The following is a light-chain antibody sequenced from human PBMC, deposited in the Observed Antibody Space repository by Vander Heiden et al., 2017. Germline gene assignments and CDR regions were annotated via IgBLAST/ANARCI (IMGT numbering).Light chain of an antibody. V-gene: IGKV2-28*01. Sequence: DIVITHSPLSLPVTPGEPASISCRSGQSLRHSNGYNYLNWYLQKPGQTPQLLIYLGSNRAAGVPDRFSGSGSGTDFTLKISRVEAEDVGVYYCMQALQTPWTFGQGTKLGIK. CDR2: LGS. J-gene: IGKJ2*02. CDR3: MQALQTPWT. CDR1: QSLRHSNGYNY.